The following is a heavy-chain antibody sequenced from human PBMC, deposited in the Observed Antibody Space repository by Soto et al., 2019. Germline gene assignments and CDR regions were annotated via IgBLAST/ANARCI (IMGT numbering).Heavy chain of an antibody. CDR1: AFTFSSYW. CDR3: ARGCTNGGCFGSY. CDR2: IKSDGSST. D-gene: IGHD2-8*01. J-gene: IGHJ4*02. V-gene: IGHV3-74*01. Sequence: PGGSLRLSCAASAFTFSSYWMHWVRQVPGKGLVWVSRIKSDGSSTNYADSVKGRFTISRDNAKNTLYLQMNSLRAEDTAVYYCARGCTNGGCFGSYWGQGALVTVSS.